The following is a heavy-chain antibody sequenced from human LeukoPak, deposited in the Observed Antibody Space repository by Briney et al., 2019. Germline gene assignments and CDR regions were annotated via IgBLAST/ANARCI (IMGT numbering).Heavy chain of an antibody. CDR1: GYTLTELS. D-gene: IGHD1-26*01. CDR2: FDPEDGET. Sequence: ASVKVSCKVSGYTLTELSMHWVRQAPGKGLEWMGGFDPEDGETIYAQKFQGRVTMTEDTSTDTAYMELSSLRSEDTAVYYCATRMGWELLHAFDIWGQGTMVTVSS. CDR3: ATRMGWELLHAFDI. V-gene: IGHV1-24*01. J-gene: IGHJ3*02.